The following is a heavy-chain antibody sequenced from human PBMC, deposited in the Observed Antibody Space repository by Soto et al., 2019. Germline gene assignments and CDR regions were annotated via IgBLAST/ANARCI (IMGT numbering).Heavy chain of an antibody. J-gene: IGHJ4*02. V-gene: IGHV1-3*01. CDR1: GYTFTSRS. CDR3: ARTLYSYGTDY. D-gene: IGHD5-18*01. Sequence: ASVKVSCKASGYTFTSRSIHWVRQAPGQSLEWMGWIKGDNDNTKYSQKFQGRVTITRDIPANTAYMELNSLRAEDTAVYYCARTLYSYGTDYWGQGTLVTVSS. CDR2: IKGDNDNT.